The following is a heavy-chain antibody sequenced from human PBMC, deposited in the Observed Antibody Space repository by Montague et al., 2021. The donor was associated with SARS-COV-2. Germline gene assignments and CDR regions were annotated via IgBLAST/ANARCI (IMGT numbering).Heavy chain of an antibody. CDR2: IYHSGST. CDR3: ARDVRYYDFWSGRAQTSPDY. J-gene: IGHJ4*02. Sequence: SDTLSLTRTVSGHSISSGYYWGWIRQPPGKGLEWIGSIYHSGSTYYNPSLKSRVTISVDTSKNQFSLKLSSVTAADTAVYYCARDVRYYDFWSGRAQTSPDYWGQGTLVTVSS. CDR1: GHSISSGYY. V-gene: IGHV4-38-2*02. D-gene: IGHD3-3*01.